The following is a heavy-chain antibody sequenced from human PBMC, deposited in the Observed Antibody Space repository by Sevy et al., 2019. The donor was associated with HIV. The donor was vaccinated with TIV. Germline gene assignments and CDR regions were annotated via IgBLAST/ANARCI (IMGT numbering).Heavy chain of an antibody. J-gene: IGHJ4*02. CDR3: ATHAGIAAAGRVFDY. CDR2: TRNKADCYTT. V-gene: IGHV3-72*01. CDR1: GFTFSDHY. Sequence: GGSLRLSCVASGFTFSDHYMEWVRQAPGKGLEWVGRTRNKADCYTTEYAASVKGRFTISRDESKNSLYVQMNSLKAEETAVYYCATHAGIAAAGRVFDYWGQGTLVTVSS. D-gene: IGHD6-13*01.